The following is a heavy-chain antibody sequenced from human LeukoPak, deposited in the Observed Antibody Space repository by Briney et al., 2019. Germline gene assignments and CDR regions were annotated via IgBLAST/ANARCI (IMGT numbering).Heavy chain of an antibody. CDR1: GGSISSYY. J-gene: IGHJ4*02. Sequence: SETLSLTCTVSGGSISSYYWSWIRQPPGKGLEWFGYIYDGGTTNYNPSLKSRVTISVDTSKNQFSLKLSSLTAADTAVYYCARRTTYIGWRPSESPSCFDYWGQGTLVTVSS. D-gene: IGHD2-21*02. CDR2: IYDGGTT. V-gene: IGHV4-59*08. CDR3: ARRTTYIGWRPSESPSCFDY.